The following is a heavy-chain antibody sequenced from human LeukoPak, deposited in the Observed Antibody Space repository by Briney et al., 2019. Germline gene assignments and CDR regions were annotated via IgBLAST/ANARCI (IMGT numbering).Heavy chain of an antibody. J-gene: IGHJ6*02. CDR1: GFTFSSYG. V-gene: IGHV3-33*01. Sequence: PGGSLRLSCAASGFTFSSYGMHWVRQAPGKGLEWVAAIWYDGSNKYYADSVKGRFTISRDNSKNTLYLQMNSLRAEDTAVYYCARDTLSDFWSGYTYYYYGMDVWGQGTTVTVSS. CDR2: IWYDGSNK. D-gene: IGHD3-3*01. CDR3: ARDTLSDFWSGYTYYYYGMDV.